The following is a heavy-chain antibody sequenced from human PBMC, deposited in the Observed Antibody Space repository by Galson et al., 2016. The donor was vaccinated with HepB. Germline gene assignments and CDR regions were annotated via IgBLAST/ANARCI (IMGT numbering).Heavy chain of an antibody. CDR1: GFIFSNFSNYA. Sequence: SLRLSCAASGFIFSNFSNYAMHWVRQAPGKGLEWVAVISFDGSNTYYAASVKGRFTISRDNSKNTVYLQMNSLRPEDTAVFYCARDMARGRYYYYGMDVWGQGTTVTVSS. V-gene: IGHV3-30-3*01. D-gene: IGHD3-10*01. CDR2: ISFDGSNT. CDR3: ARDMARGRYYYYGMDV. J-gene: IGHJ6*02.